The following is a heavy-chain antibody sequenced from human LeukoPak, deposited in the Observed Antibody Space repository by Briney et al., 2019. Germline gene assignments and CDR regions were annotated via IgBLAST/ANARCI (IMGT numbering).Heavy chain of an antibody. J-gene: IGHJ6*03. D-gene: IGHD3-22*01. CDR1: GGSIINYY. CDR3: ARLKYYDSTGYSPGYYMDV. CDR2: IYITGST. Sequence: PSETLSLTCTVSGGSIINYYWSWIRQSPGTGLEWVGRIYITGSTNYNPSLQSRLSMSVDTSKNQFSLRLTSVSAADTAVYYCARLKYYDSTGYSPGYYMDVWGKGITVTVSS. V-gene: IGHV4-4*07.